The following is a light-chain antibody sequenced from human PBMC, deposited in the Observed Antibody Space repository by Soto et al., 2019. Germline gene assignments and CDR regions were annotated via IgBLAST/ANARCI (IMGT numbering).Light chain of an antibody. V-gene: IGKV1-5*01. Sequence: DIQMTQSPSTLSASVGDRVTITCRASQSISSWLAWYQQKPGKAPKLLIYDAFSLESGVPSRFSGSGSGTEHTLTISSLQTDDFATYYCQQYNSYSYTFGQGTKLEIK. CDR3: QQYNSYSYT. CDR2: DAF. CDR1: QSISSW. J-gene: IGKJ2*01.